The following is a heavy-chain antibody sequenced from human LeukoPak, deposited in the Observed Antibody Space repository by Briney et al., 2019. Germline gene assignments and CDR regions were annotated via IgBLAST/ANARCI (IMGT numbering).Heavy chain of an antibody. CDR2: IGKTGRDM. J-gene: IGHJ4*02. CDR3: VRGDNRDY. Sequence: KTGGSLRLSCAASGFSFSTSTMNWVRQAPGKGREWISSIGKTGRDMYYANSVRGRFTISRDNDKNSLFLVMDSLRVEDTSVYNCVRGDNRDYWGQGTLVTVSS. D-gene: IGHD1-14*01. CDR1: GFSFSTST. V-gene: IGHV3-21*01.